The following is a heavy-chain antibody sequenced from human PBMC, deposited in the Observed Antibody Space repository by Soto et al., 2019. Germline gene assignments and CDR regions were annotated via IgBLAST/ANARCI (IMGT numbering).Heavy chain of an antibody. CDR1: GGSISSYY. CDR2: IYYSGST. D-gene: IGHD3-9*01. CDR3: ARHPTYYDILTGYYTPVGAASDY. V-gene: IGHV4-59*08. J-gene: IGHJ4*02. Sequence: PSETLSLTCTVSGGSISSYYWSWIRQPPGKGLEWIGYIYYSGSTNYNPSLKSRVTISVDTSKNQFSLKLSSVTAADTAVYYCARHPTYYDILTGYYTPVGAASDYWGQGTLVTVSS.